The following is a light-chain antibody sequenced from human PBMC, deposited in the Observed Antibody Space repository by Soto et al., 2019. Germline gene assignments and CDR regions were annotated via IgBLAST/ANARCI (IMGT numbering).Light chain of an antibody. CDR1: NSDVGGYHY. CDR2: EVS. Sequence: QSALIQPASVSGSPGQSITISCTGTNSDVGGYHYVSWYQQHPGKAPKLMIYEVSNRPSSVSNRFSGSKSGNTASLTISGLQAEDEADYYCSSYTSSSTVFGGGTKVTVL. V-gene: IGLV2-14*01. CDR3: SSYTSSSTV. J-gene: IGLJ2*01.